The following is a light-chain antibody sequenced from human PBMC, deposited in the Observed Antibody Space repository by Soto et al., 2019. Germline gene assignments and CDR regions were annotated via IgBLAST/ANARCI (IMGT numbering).Light chain of an antibody. CDR1: QGISRW. CDR3: QQSNSISWT. CDR2: EAS. V-gene: IGKV1-5*01. J-gene: IGKJ1*01. Sequence: DIQMTQSPSTLSASVGDRVTITCRASQGISRWLAWYQQKPGRAPKLLIYEASILESGVPSRFSGGGSGTEFTLTISSLQPSDFATYYCQQSNSISWTFGQGTKVDIK.